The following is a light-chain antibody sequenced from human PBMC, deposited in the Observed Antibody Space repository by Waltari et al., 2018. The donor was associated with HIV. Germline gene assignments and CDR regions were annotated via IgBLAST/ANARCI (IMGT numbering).Light chain of an antibody. V-gene: IGLV7-46*01. CDR3: LLSYSGVRV. Sequence: LTCCPGGTVTVTCASVTDSVSRNHYTHWIQLKPGQAPRTLIYETEKRHPWTAGRFAGSLIGGRAALMLAGALTDDEADYYCLLSYSGVRVFGGGTRLTV. J-gene: IGLJ3*02. CDR2: ETE. CDR1: TDSVSRNHY.